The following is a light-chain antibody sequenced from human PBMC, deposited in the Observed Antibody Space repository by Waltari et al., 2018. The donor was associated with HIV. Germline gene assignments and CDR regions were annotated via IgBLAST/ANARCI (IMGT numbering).Light chain of an antibody. J-gene: IGKJ5*01. CDR3: HHYSSSPIT. V-gene: IGKV3-20*01. CDR2: GAS. Sequence: EIVLTQSPGTLSLSPGERATLSCRASQSVSRNYLAWYEQKYGQAPRLPIYGASSRATGIPDRFSGSGSGTDFTLTISSLEPEDFAVYYCHHYSSSPITFGQGTRLEIK. CDR1: QSVSRNY.